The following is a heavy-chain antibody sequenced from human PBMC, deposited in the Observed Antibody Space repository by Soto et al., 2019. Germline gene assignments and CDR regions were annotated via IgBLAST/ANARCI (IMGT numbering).Heavy chain of an antibody. D-gene: IGHD6-6*01. Sequence: QVQHVQSGAEVKKPGDSVKVSCKASGYSFTGHYMHWVRRAPGRSPEWMGWVNLNTGGSDYAQEFQGRVTMTMATSIRTVYLEVTGLKFDDTAIYYCARDPSSSQGRVYGMDVWGQGTAVTVSS. CDR2: VNLNTGGS. J-gene: IGHJ6*02. V-gene: IGHV1-2*02. CDR3: ARDPSSSQGRVYGMDV. CDR1: GYSFTGHY.